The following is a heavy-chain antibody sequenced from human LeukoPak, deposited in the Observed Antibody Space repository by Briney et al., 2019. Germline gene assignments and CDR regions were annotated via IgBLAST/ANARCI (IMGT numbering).Heavy chain of an antibody. CDR3: TTEELLWFGELSDTLDY. Sequence: GGSLRLSCAASGFTFSDAWMNWVRQAPGKGLEWVGRVKSKTDGGTTDYAAPAKGRFTISRDDSKNTLYLQMNSLKTEDTAVYYCTTEELLWFGELSDTLDYWGQGTLVTVSS. CDR1: GFTFSDAW. CDR2: VKSKTDGGTT. V-gene: IGHV3-15*01. D-gene: IGHD3-10*01. J-gene: IGHJ4*02.